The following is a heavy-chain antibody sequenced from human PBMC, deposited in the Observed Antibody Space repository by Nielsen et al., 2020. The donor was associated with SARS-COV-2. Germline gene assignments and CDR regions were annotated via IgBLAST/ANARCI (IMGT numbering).Heavy chain of an antibody. CDR1: GFTFSSYA. D-gene: IGHD3-9*01. Sequence: GGSLRLSCAASGFTFSSYAMSWVRQAPGKGLEWVSSISGSFISIYYADSVRGRFTISGDNARNSRYLQMKSLRAEDTGVYYCAREGDILTGDLDLWGQGTLVTVSS. CDR3: AREGDILTGDLDL. J-gene: IGHJ5*02. CDR2: ISGSFISI. V-gene: IGHV3-21*01.